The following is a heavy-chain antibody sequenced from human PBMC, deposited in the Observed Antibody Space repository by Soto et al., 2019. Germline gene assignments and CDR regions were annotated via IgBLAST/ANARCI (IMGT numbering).Heavy chain of an antibody. J-gene: IGHJ4*02. V-gene: IGHV4-39*01. CDR2: LYYIGSA. Sequence: PSDTLSVMCIVFVVSVSSPSLYWAWVRRSPGKGLELIGSLYYIGSAYYSPSLKGRITISGDSSRNQFSLKLASVTAADTGLYFCTRQTTVGYHHKEFDHWGQGALVTVSS. CDR3: TRQTTVGYHHKEFDH. CDR1: VVSVSSPSLY. D-gene: IGHD1-26*01.